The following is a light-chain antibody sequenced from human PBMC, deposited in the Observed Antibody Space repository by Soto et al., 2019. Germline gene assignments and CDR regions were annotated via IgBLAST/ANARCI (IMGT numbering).Light chain of an antibody. Sequence: QSVLTQPPSASGTPGQRVTIACSGSSSNIGTNSANWYQQLPGTAPKLLIHTNSQRPSGVADRFSGSRSGTSASLAISGLQSEDEADYHCAAWDDSLNGWVFGGGTQLTVL. CDR3: AAWDDSLNGWV. CDR1: SSNIGTNS. CDR2: TNS. J-gene: IGLJ3*02. V-gene: IGLV1-44*01.